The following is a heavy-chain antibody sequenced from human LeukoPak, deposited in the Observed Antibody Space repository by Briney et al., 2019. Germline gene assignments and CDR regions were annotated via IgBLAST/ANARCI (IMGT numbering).Heavy chain of an antibody. J-gene: IGHJ6*03. CDR1: GFTFSGSA. CDR3: ARDGYPPYYYYYMDV. Sequence: GGSLRLSCAASGFTFSGSALHWVRQASGKGLEWVGRIRSTANGYATAYAASVKGRFTISRDDSKNTAYLQMNSLRAEDTAVYYCARDGYPPYYYYYMDVWGKGTTVTISS. CDR2: IRSTANGYAT. V-gene: IGHV3-73*01. D-gene: IGHD2-2*03.